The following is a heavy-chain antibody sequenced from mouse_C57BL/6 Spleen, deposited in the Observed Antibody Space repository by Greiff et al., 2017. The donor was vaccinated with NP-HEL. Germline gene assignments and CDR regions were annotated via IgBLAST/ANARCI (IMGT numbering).Heavy chain of an antibody. V-gene: IGHV1-18*01. J-gene: IGHJ2*01. Sequence: EVQLQESGPELVKPGASVKIPCKASGYTFTDYNMDWVKQSHGKSLEWIGDINPNNGGTIYNQKFKGKATLTVDKSSSTAYMELRSLTSEDTAVYYCARLGLYGNHSAFDYWGQGTTLTVSS. CDR1: GYTFTDYN. D-gene: IGHD2-1*01. CDR3: ARLGLYGNHSAFDY. CDR2: INPNNGGT.